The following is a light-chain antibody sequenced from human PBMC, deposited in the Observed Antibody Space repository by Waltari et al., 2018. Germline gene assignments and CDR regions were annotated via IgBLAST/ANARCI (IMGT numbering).Light chain of an antibody. J-gene: IGKJ3*01. CDR3: QQYDSSVT. CDR2: GAS. Sequence: EVMLTQSPGTLSLSPGERATLSCRASQSISTYLAWYQQKPGQAPRLLIYGASSRATGIPDRFSGSGSETDFTLSISSLEPEDFAVYYCQQYDSSVTFGPGTKVDIK. CDR1: QSISTY. V-gene: IGKV3-20*01.